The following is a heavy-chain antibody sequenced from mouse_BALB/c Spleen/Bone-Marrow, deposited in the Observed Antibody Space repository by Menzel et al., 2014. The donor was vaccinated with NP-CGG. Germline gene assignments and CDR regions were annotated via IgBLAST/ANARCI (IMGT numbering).Heavy chain of an antibody. V-gene: IGHV5-17*02. Sequence: HWVRQAPEKGLEWVAYISSGSSTIFYADTVKGRFTVSRDNPKNTLFLQMTSLRSENTAMYYCTRGGNWDDFDYWGQGTTLTVSS. J-gene: IGHJ2*01. D-gene: IGHD4-1*01. CDR3: TRGGNWDDFDY. CDR2: ISSGSSTI.